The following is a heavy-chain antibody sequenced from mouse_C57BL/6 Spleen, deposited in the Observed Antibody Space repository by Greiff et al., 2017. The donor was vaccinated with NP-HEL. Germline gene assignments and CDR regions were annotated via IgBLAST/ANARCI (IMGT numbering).Heavy chain of an antibody. V-gene: IGHV1-59*01. CDR3: ARYEYDGY. CDR2: IDPSDSYT. Sequence: QVQLQQPGAELVRPGTSVKLSCKASGYTFTSYWMHWVKQRPGQGLEWIGVIDPSDSYTNYNQKFKGKATLTVDTSSSTAYMQLSSLTSEDSAVYYCARYEYDGYWGQGTTLTVSS. J-gene: IGHJ2*01. CDR1: GYTFTSYW. D-gene: IGHD2-14*01.